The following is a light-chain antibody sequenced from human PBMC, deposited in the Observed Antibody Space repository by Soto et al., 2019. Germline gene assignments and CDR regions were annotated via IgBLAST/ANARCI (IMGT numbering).Light chain of an antibody. CDR1: SSGVGAYNY. CDR2: EVT. Sequence: QSVLTQPPSASGSPGQSVPISCTGTSSGVGAYNYVSWYQQHAGKAPKLVIYEVTKRPSGVPDRFSGSKSANTASLTVSGLQAEDEADYYCSSFASSNTWVFGGGTKLTVL. J-gene: IGLJ3*02. CDR3: SSFASSNTWV. V-gene: IGLV2-8*01.